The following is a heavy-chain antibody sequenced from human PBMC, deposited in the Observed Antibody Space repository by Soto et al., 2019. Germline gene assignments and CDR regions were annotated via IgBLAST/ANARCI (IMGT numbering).Heavy chain of an antibody. D-gene: IGHD4-17*01. J-gene: IGHJ5*02. V-gene: IGHV3-7*03. Sequence: GGSLRLYCAASGFTFSSYWMSWVRQAPGKGLEWVANIKEDGSEKYYVDSVKGRFTISRDNAKNSLYLQMSSLRAEDTAVYYCAMHDYGGSYVTWGQGTLVTVSS. CDR2: IKEDGSEK. CDR1: GFTFSSYW. CDR3: AMHDYGGSYVT.